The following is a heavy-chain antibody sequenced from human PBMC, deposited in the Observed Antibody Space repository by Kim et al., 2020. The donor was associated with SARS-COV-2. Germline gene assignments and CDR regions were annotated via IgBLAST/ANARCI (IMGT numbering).Heavy chain of an antibody. CDR3: ARDKGERYSDY. Sequence: GGSLRLSCAASGLPFSASGMHWVRQAPGKGLEGVAMIWSDGTKEYYADSVKGRFTISRDNSKNTVYLQMNILRAEDTAVYYCARDKGERYSDYWGQGTLVTVSS. CDR1: GLPFSASG. D-gene: IGHD3-16*01. V-gene: IGHV3-33*01. J-gene: IGHJ4*02. CDR2: IWSDGTKE.